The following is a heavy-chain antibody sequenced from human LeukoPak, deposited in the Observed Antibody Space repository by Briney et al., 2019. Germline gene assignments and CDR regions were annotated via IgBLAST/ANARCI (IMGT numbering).Heavy chain of an antibody. J-gene: IGHJ4*02. CDR1: GFTFDDYA. V-gene: IGHV3-9*01. D-gene: IGHD2/OR15-2a*01. CDR2: ISWNSGSI. Sequence: GGSLRLSCAASGFTFDDYAMHWVRHAPGKGLEWVSGISWNSGSIGYADSVKGRFTISRDNAKNSLYLQMNSLRAEDTAVYYCAREGFSMDYFDYWGQGTLVTVSS. CDR3: AREGFSMDYFDY.